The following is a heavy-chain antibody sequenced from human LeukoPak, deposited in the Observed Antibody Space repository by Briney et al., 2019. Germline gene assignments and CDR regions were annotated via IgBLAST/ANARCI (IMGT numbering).Heavy chain of an antibody. CDR3: ARDSDTETGWYYYGMDV. CDR2: LYSGGST. J-gene: IGHJ6*02. D-gene: IGHD2-8*02. Sequence: QSGGSLRLSCVASGFTFSVFEMNWVRQAPGKGLEWVSVLYSGGSTYYADSVKGRFTISRDNSKNTVYLQMNSLRAEDTAVYYCARDSDTETGWYYYGMDVWGQGTTVTVYS. CDR1: GFTFSVFE. V-gene: IGHV3-53*01.